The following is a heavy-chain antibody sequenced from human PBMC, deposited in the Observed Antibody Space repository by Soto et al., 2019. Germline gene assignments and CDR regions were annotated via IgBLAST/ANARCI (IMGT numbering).Heavy chain of an antibody. CDR2: IYYSGST. CDR1: GGSISSSSYY. Sequence: PSETLSLTCTVSGGSISSSSYYWGWIRQPPGKGLEWIGSIYYSGSTYYNPSLKSRVTISVDTSKNQFSLKLSSVTAADTAVYYCARAGCSGGSCYSERGWFDPWGQGTLVTVSS. CDR3: ARAGCSGGSCYSERGWFDP. V-gene: IGHV4-39*07. J-gene: IGHJ5*02. D-gene: IGHD2-15*01.